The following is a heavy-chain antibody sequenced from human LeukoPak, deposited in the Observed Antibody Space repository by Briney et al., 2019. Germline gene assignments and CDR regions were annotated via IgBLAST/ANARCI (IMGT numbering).Heavy chain of an antibody. CDR1: GGSFSGYY. Sequence: SETLSLTCAVYGGSFSGYYWSWIRQPPGKGLEWIGEINHSGSTNYNPSLKSRATISVDTSKNQFSLKLSSVTAADTAVYYCARGLGFYRRPYDYWGQGTLVTVSS. CDR2: INHSGST. J-gene: IGHJ4*02. D-gene: IGHD3-16*02. CDR3: ARGLGFYRRPYDY. V-gene: IGHV4-34*01.